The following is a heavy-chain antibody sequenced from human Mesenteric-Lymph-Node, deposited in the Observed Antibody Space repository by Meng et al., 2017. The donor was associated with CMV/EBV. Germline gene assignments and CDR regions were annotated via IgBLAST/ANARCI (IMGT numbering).Heavy chain of an antibody. Sequence: GGSLRLSCAASGFTVSSNYMSWVRQAPGKGLEWVSVIYSGGSTYYADSVKGRFTISRDNSKNTLYLQMNSLRAEDTAVYYCARDGHGDYFDYWGQGTLVTVSS. CDR2: IYSGGST. CDR1: GFTVSSNY. J-gene: IGHJ4*02. CDR3: ARDGHGDYFDY. V-gene: IGHV3-53*01. D-gene: IGHD4-17*01.